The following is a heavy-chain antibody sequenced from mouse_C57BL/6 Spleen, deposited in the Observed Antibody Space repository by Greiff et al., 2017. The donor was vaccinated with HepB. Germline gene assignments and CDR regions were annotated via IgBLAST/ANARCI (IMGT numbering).Heavy chain of an antibody. D-gene: IGHD2-4*01. CDR3: ARGYDYDGGYYAMDY. V-gene: IGHV1-39*01. CDR2: INPNYGTT. J-gene: IGHJ4*01. CDR1: GYSFTDYN. Sequence: EVQLQQSGPELVKPGASVKISCKASGYSFTDYNMNWVKQSNGKSLEWIGGINPNYGTTSYNQKFKGKATLTVDQSSSTADMQLNSLTSEDSAVYYCARGYDYDGGYYAMDYWGQGTSVTVAS.